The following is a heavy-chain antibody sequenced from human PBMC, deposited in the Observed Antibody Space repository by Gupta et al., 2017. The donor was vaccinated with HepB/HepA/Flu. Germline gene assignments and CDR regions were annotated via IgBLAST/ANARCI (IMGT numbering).Heavy chain of an antibody. D-gene: IGHD3-22*01. Sequence: EVQLVESGGGLVKPGGSLRVSCAVSGFTFSNGWMSWVRQAPGKGLEGVGRIKSKRDGGTTDYAAAVKGRFIISRDDSKNTLYLQMNSLKIEDTAVYYCTTEDYYDNSGLFDYWGQGTLVTVSS. CDR3: TTEDYYDNSGLFDY. J-gene: IGHJ4*02. CDR2: IKSKRDGGTT. V-gene: IGHV3-15*01. CDR1: GFTFSNGW.